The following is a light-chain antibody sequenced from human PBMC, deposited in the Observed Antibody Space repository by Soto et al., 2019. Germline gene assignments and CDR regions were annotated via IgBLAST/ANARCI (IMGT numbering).Light chain of an antibody. CDR2: GAS. CDR3: QQYNNWPPWT. J-gene: IGKJ1*01. V-gene: IGKV3-15*01. CDR1: QNVSSN. Sequence: EIVMTQSPATRSVSPGERATLSCRASQNVSSNLAWYQQKPGQAPRLLLYGASTRATGIPARFSGSGSGTEFTLTISSLQSEDFTVYYCQQYNNWPPWTFGQGTKVDIK.